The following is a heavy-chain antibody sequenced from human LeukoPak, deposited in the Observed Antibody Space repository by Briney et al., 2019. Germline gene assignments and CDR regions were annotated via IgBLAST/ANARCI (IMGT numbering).Heavy chain of an antibody. Sequence: GRSLRLSCTGSGFTLRNYWMHWVRQVSGKRLVWVSRISGDGSVTNYADSVQGRFTISRDNAENILYLQINNLRSEDTAVYYCARYSSSSGGASYYLDYWGHGTLVTVSS. J-gene: IGHJ4*01. D-gene: IGHD6-6*01. CDR3: ARYSSSSGGASYYLDY. CDR2: ISGDGSVT. CDR1: GFTLRNYW. V-gene: IGHV3-74*01.